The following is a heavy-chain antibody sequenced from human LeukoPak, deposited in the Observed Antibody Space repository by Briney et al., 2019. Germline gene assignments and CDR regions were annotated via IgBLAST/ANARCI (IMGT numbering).Heavy chain of an antibody. V-gene: IGHV3-7*03. Sequence: GGSLRLSCVASGFPFSSYWMTRVRQAPGKGLEWVANIKQDGSKKSYVDSVKGRFTISRDNAKNSLYLQMNSLRAEDTAVYYCAKEMTTVTTAYDYWGQGTLVTVSS. CDR3: AKEMTTVTTAYDY. D-gene: IGHD4-17*01. CDR2: IKQDGSKK. J-gene: IGHJ4*02. CDR1: GFPFSSYW.